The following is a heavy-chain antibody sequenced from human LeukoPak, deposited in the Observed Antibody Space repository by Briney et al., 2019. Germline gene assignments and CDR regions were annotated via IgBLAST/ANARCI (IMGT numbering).Heavy chain of an antibody. D-gene: IGHD3-10*01. Sequence: GASVKVSCKASGYTFTGYYMHWVRQAPGQGLEWMGWINPNSGGTNYAQKFQGRVTMTRDTSISTAYMELSRLRSDDTAVYYCATGVTMVRGVITYYYYYYMDVWGKGTTVTISS. V-gene: IGHV1-2*02. CDR1: GYTFTGYY. J-gene: IGHJ6*03. CDR3: ATGVTMVRGVITYYYYYYMDV. CDR2: INPNSGGT.